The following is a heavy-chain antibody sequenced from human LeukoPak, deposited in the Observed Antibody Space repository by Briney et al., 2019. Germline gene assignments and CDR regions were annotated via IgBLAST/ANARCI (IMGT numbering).Heavy chain of an antibody. CDR2: IYSGGNT. V-gene: IGHV3-66*02. Sequence: GGSLRLSCAASGFTVSSNYMSWVRQAPGKGLEWVSVIYSGGNTYYADSVKGRFTISRDNSKNTLYLQMNSLRAEDTAVYYCARTAVYGDPNYFDYWGQGTLVTVSS. CDR1: GFTVSSNY. D-gene: IGHD4-17*01. J-gene: IGHJ4*02. CDR3: ARTAVYGDPNYFDY.